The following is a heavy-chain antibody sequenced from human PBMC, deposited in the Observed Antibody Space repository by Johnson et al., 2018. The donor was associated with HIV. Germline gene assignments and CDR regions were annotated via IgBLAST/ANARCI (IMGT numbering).Heavy chain of an antibody. V-gene: IGHV3-30*14. CDR1: GFTFADYV. CDR2: ISYDGSNK. J-gene: IGHJ3*02. CDR3: ARVGSSGWYEMDAFDI. D-gene: IGHD6-19*01. Sequence: QVQLVESGGGLVQPGRSLRLSCTASGFTFADYVMTWVRQAPGKGLEWVAVISYDGSNKYYADSVKGRFTISRDNSKNTLYLQMNSLRAEDTAVYYCARVGSSGWYEMDAFDIWGQGTMVTVSS.